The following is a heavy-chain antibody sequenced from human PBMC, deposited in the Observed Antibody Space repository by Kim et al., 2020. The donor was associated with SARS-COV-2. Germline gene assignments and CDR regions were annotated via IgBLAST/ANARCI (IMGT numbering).Heavy chain of an antibody. Sequence: GGSLRLSCAASGFTFSSYAMSWVRQAPGKGLEWVSAICGSGGSPYYADSVKGRFTISRDNSNTTLYLQMNSLRAEDTAVYYCAKDRTYYYDSSGVIDYWGQGTLVTVSS. CDR3: AKDRTYYYDSSGVIDY. J-gene: IGHJ4*02. CDR1: GFTFSSYA. CDR2: ICGSGGSP. V-gene: IGHV3-23*01. D-gene: IGHD3-22*01.